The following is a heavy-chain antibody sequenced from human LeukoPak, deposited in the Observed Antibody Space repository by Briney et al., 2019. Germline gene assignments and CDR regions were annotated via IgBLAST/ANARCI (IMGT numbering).Heavy chain of an antibody. V-gene: IGHV1-18*01. Sequence: ASVKVSCKASGYTFTSYGISWVRQAPGQGLEWMGWISAYNGNTSYAQKLQGRVTLTTDTSTSTAYMELRSLRSDDTAVYYCARDCSSTSCYAGSAFDIWGQGTMVTVSS. CDR2: ISAYNGNT. D-gene: IGHD2-2*01. J-gene: IGHJ3*02. CDR3: ARDCSSTSCYAGSAFDI. CDR1: GYTFTSYG.